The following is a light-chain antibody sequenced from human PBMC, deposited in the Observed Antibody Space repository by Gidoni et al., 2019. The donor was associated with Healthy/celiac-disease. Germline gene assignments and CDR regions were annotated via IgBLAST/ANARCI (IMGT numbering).Light chain of an antibody. CDR3: QQYNNWPRAWT. J-gene: IGKJ1*01. CDR1: QSVSSN. Sequence: EIVMTQSPATLSVSPGERATLTCRASQSVSSNLAWYQQNPGQAPRLLIYGASTRATGIPARFSGSGSGTEFTLTISSLQSEDFAVYYCQQYNNWPRAWTFXXXTKVEIK. V-gene: IGKV3-15*01. CDR2: GAS.